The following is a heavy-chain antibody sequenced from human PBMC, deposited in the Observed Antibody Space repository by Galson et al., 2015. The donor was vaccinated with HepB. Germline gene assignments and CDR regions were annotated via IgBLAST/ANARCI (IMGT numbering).Heavy chain of an antibody. D-gene: IGHD2-8*01. Sequence: SLRLSCAASGFTFTNAWMNWVRQAPGKGLEWVGRIKSKTNGGTTDYAAPVKGRFTISRDDSKNTLYLQMNSLKPEDTAVYYCTTETSHVRYAFDYWGQGTLVTVSS. CDR1: GFTFTNAW. CDR3: TTETSHVRYAFDY. CDR2: IKSKTNGGTT. J-gene: IGHJ4*02. V-gene: IGHV3-15*01.